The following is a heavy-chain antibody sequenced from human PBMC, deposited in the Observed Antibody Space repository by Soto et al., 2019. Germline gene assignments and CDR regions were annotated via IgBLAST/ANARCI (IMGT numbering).Heavy chain of an antibody. CDR2: IYHSGST. J-gene: IGHJ3*02. Sequence: SETLSLTCAVSGGSISSGGYSWSWIRQPPGKGLEWIGYIYHSGSTYYNPSLKSRVTISVDRSKNQFSLKLSSVTAADTAVYYCARVSPAGLLWFGELLVDAFDIWGQGTMVTVSS. D-gene: IGHD3-10*01. V-gene: IGHV4-30-2*01. CDR3: ARVSPAGLLWFGELLVDAFDI. CDR1: GGSISSGGYS.